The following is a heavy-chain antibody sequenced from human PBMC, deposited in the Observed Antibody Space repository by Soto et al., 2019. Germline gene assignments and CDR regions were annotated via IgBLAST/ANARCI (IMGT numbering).Heavy chain of an antibody. CDR1: GGSISSSDL. CDR2: IYHSGST. D-gene: IGHD3-22*01. Sequence: PSETLSLTCAVSGGSISSSDLWSWVRQPPGKGLEWIGEIYHSGSTNYNPSLKSRVTISVDKSKNQFSLKLSSVTAADTAVYYCARGARYYDSSGYLTLVYWGQGTLVTVSS. J-gene: IGHJ4*02. CDR3: ARGARYYDSSGYLTLVY. V-gene: IGHV4-4*02.